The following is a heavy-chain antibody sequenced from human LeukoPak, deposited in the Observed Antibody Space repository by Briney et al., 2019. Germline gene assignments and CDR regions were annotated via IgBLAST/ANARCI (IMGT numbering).Heavy chain of an antibody. CDR3: ARAVGHDYVWGSYRVYFDY. D-gene: IGHD3-16*02. J-gene: IGHJ4*02. Sequence: SETLSLTCTVSGISISNYYWSWIRQPPGKGLEWIGYIYYSGSTYYNPSLKSRVTISVDTSKNQFSLKLSSVTAADTAVYYCARAVGHDYVWGSYRVYFDYWGQGTLVTVSS. V-gene: IGHV4-30-4*01. CDR2: IYYSGST. CDR1: GISISNYY.